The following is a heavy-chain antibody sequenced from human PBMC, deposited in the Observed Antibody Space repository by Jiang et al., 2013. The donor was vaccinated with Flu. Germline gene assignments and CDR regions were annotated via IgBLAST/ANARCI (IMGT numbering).Heavy chain of an antibody. D-gene: IGHD3-10*01. CDR1: GYSFTGYY. CDR3: ARAGTFGGYYFDY. J-gene: IGHJ4*02. V-gene: IGHV1-2*02. CDR2: ISGNSAGT. Sequence: SGAEVKKPGASVRVSCTASGYSFTGYYVHWVRQAPGRGLECMGWISGNSAGTNYARRFQGRVTMTKDTSISTVYMELSGLTSDDTAVYYCARAGTFGGYYFDYWGQGTLVTVSS.